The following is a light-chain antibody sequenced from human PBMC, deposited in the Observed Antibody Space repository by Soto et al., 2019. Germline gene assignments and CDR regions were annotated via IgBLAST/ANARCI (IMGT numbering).Light chain of an antibody. V-gene: IGLV1-51*01. CDR1: SSNIGGNS. J-gene: IGLJ1*01. CDR3: GSWDSSMSAYV. Sequence: QSVLTQPPSVSAAPGQKVTISCSGSSSNIGGNSVSWYQQLPGTAPKILIYDDNKRPSGIPDRFSGSKSGTSATLGITGFQTGDEADYYCGSWDSSMSAYVLGTGNKVTVL. CDR2: DDN.